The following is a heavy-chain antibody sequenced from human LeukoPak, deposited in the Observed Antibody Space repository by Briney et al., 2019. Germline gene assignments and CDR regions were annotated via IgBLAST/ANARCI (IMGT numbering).Heavy chain of an antibody. D-gene: IGHD6-19*01. CDR1: GFTFSSYA. V-gene: IGHV3-23*01. CDR3: ARASIAVAGTIDY. Sequence: GGSLRLSCAASGFTFSSYAMSWVRQAPGKGLEWVSAINGGNSSTYYADSVKGRFTISRDNSKNTLYLQMNGLRAEDTAVYYCARASIAVAGTIDYWGQGTLVTVSS. J-gene: IGHJ4*02. CDR2: INGGNSST.